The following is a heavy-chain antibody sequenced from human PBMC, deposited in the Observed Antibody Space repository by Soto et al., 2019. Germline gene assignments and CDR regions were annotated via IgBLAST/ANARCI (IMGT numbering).Heavy chain of an antibody. D-gene: IGHD5-12*01. V-gene: IGHV1-46*01. CDR2: INPTGSMT. J-gene: IGHJ3*02. CDR3: ARDTGYDHDAFDI. Sequence: ASVKVSCKASGYSFITSYHMHWVRQASGQGLEWMGIINPTGSMTRYSQKFQGRLTMTRDTSTATDYMELSNLTSEDTAVYFCARDTGYDHDAFDIWGQGTRVT. CDR1: GYSFITSYH.